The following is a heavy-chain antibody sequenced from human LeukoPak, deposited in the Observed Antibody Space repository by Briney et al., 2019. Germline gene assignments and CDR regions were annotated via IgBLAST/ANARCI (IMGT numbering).Heavy chain of an antibody. CDR3: TRGYRTCGDY. CDR2: ISVNNGNT. Sequence: GSSVKVSCKASGGTFSSYAISRVRQAPGQGLEWMGWISVNNGNTNYAENLQGRVTMTTDTSTSTAYMELRSLRSDDTAVYYCTRGYRTCGDYWGQGTLVTVSS. CDR1: GGTFSSYA. D-gene: IGHD1-26*01. J-gene: IGHJ4*02. V-gene: IGHV1-18*01.